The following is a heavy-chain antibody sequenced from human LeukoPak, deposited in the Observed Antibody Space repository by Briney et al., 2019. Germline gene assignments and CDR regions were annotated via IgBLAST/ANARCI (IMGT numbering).Heavy chain of an antibody. V-gene: IGHV1-18*01. CDR2: ISAYNGNT. D-gene: IGHD3-16*02. CDR1: GYTFTSYG. Sequence: ASVKVSCKASGYTFTSYGISWVRQAPGQGLEWTGWISAYNGNTNYAQKFQGRVTITADESTSTAYMELSSLRSEDTAVYYCATLGELSFVVDYWGQGTLVTVSS. J-gene: IGHJ4*02. CDR3: ATLGELSFVVDY.